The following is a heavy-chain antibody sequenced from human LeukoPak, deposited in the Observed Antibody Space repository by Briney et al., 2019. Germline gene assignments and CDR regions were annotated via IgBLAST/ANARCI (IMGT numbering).Heavy chain of an antibody. V-gene: IGHV1-2*02. Sequence: GASVKVSCTASGYTFTGYYMHWVRQAPGQGLEWMGWINPNSGGTNYAQKFQGRVTMTRDTSNSTAYMELSRLRSDDTAVYYCARTELALVGAKVYYGMDVWGQGTTVTVSS. CDR3: ARTELALVGAKVYYGMDV. CDR1: GYTFTGYY. J-gene: IGHJ6*02. CDR2: INPNSGGT. D-gene: IGHD1-26*01.